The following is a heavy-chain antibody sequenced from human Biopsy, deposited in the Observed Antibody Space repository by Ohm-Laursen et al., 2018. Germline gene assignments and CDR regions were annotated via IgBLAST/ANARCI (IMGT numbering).Heavy chain of an antibody. CDR1: GGSISNNNYY. Sequence: SDTLSLTCPVSGGSISNNNYYWGWIRQPPGKGLEWIGSIFYRGSTHYKPSLKSRVNISVDTSKNEFSLKLNSVTAADTAVYYCAREYDTSGYYYVSWGQGTLVTVSS. D-gene: IGHD3-22*01. CDR3: AREYDTSGYYYVS. CDR2: IFYRGST. J-gene: IGHJ5*02. V-gene: IGHV4-39*01.